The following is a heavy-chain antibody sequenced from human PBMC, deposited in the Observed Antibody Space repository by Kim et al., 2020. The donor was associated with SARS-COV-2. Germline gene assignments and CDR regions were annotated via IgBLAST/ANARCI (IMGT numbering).Heavy chain of an antibody. V-gene: IGHV1-18*01. J-gene: IGHJ6*01. CDR2: ISAGGDDT. CDR1: GYIFKTYG. D-gene: IGHD6-19*01. Sequence: ASVKVSCKASGYIFKTYGITWVRQAPGRGLEWMGWISAGGDDTGFSEKFQDRVTMTTDTSTSIAVMELRSLRSDDTAVYFCARAVRAVNGGHYYYY. CDR3: ARAVRAVNGGHYYYY.